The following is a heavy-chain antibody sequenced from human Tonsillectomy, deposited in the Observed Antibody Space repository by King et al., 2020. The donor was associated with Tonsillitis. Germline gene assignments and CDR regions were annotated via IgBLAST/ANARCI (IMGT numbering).Heavy chain of an antibody. CDR1: RGVISSLY. J-gene: IGHJ3*01. CDR2: IYHSGNT. D-gene: IGHD3-10*01. Sequence: QLQESGPGLVNPSETLSLICTVSRGVISSLYWNWIRPPPGKGLEWIGYIYHSGNTGSNHSLESRVAISIDTSRSQFCLTLASVTAADTAVYYCARSPITVLRGVRATPYLSLWGQGTKFTVS. CDR3: ARSPITVLRGVRATPYLSL. V-gene: IGHV4-59*11.